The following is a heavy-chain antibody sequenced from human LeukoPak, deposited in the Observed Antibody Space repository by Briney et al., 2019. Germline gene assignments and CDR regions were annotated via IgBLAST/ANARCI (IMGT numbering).Heavy chain of an antibody. Sequence: GGSLRLSCAASGFTFSSYEMNWVRQAPGKGLEWVSYISSSGSTIYYADSVKGRFTISRDSSKNTLYLQMNNLRTEDAAIYYCAKAPVTSCRGAFCYPLDSWGQGTLVTVSS. V-gene: IGHV3-48*03. CDR2: ISSSGSTI. D-gene: IGHD2-15*01. CDR1: GFTFSSYE. J-gene: IGHJ4*02. CDR3: AKAPVTSCRGAFCYPLDS.